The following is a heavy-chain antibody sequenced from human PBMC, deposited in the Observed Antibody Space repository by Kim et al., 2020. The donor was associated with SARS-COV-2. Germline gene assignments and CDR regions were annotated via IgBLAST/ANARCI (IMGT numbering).Heavy chain of an antibody. CDR2: ISYDGSNK. Sequence: GGSLRLSCAASGFTFSSYAMHWVRQAPGKGLEWVAVISYDGSNKYYADSVKGRFTISRDNSKNTLYLQMNSLRAEDTAVYYCASETGGYYYGMDVWGQGTTVTVSS. CDR3: ASETGGYYYGMDV. J-gene: IGHJ6*02. V-gene: IGHV3-30-3*01. D-gene: IGHD3-16*01. CDR1: GFTFSSYA.